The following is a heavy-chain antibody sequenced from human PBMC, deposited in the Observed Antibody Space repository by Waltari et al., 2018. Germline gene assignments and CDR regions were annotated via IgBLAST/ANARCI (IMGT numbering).Heavy chain of an antibody. V-gene: IGHV4-4*07. CDR2: IYTSGRT. J-gene: IGHJ4*02. D-gene: IGHD3-10*01. CDR3: ASTRLITMVRGGFDY. Sequence: QVQLQESGPGLVKPSETLSLTCTVSGGSISSYYWSWIRQPAGKGLEWIGRIYTSGRTNANPSLTSRVTMSVYTSKNQFSLKLSSVTAADTAVYYCASTRLITMVRGGFDYWGQGTLVTVSS. CDR1: GGSISSYY.